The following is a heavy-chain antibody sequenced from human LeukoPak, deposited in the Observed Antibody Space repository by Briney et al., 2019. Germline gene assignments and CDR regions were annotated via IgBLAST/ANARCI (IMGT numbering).Heavy chain of an antibody. D-gene: IGHD6-19*01. Sequence: PSETLSLTCTVSGGSIRSYYWTWIRQPPGKGLEWMGYIYYSGSTNYKPSLKSRVNISVDTSTNQLSLRLSSVTAADTAVYYCARGARYLRQWLGPYYFDYWGQGTLVTVSS. CDR3: ARGARYLRQWLGPYYFDY. CDR1: GGSIRSYY. J-gene: IGHJ4*02. V-gene: IGHV4-59*12. CDR2: IYYSGST.